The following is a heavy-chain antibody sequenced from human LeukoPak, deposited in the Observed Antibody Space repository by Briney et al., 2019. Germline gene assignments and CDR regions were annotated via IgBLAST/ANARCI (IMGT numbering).Heavy chain of an antibody. J-gene: IGHJ4*02. CDR1: GFTFSSYA. CDR2: ISGSGGST. Sequence: PGGSLRLSCAASGFTFSSYAMSWVRQAPGKGMEWDSAISGSGGSTYYADSVKGRFTISRDNSKNTLYLQMNSLRAEDTAVYYCAKPNYRFGEYGNFDYWGQGTLVTVSS. CDR3: AKPNYRFGEYGNFDY. V-gene: IGHV3-23*01. D-gene: IGHD3-10*01.